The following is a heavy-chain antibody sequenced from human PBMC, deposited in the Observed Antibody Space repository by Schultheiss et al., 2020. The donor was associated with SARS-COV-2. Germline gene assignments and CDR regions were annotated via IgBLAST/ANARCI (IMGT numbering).Heavy chain of an antibody. CDR2: INHSGST. CDR3: ARATYYYGSGNYAFDI. J-gene: IGHJ3*02. V-gene: IGHV4-34*01. Sequence: SETLSLTCAVYGGSFSGYYWSWIRQPPGKGLEWIGEINHSGSTNYNPSLKSRVTISVDTSKNQFSLKLSSVTAADTAVYYCARATYYYGSGNYAFDIWGQGTMVTVSS. D-gene: IGHD3-10*01. CDR1: GGSFSGYY.